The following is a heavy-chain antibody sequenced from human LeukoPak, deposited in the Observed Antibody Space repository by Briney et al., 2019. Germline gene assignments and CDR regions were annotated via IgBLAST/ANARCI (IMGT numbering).Heavy chain of an antibody. V-gene: IGHV4-39*07. D-gene: IGHD4-17*01. CDR2: IYHSGST. J-gene: IGHJ4*02. CDR3: AEGQDDYGLDH. Sequence: SETLSLTCTVSGGSISSSSYYWGWIRQPPGKGLEWIGSIYHSGSTYYNPSLKSRVTISVDTSKNQFSLKLSSVTAADTAVYYCAEGQDDYGLDHWGQGTLVTVSS. CDR1: GGSISSSSYY.